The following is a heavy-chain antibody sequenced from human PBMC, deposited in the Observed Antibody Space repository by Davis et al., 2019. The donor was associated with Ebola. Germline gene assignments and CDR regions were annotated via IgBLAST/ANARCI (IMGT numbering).Heavy chain of an antibody. CDR1: GFTFSSYG. Sequence: GGFLRLSCAASGFTFSSYGMHWVRQAPGKGLEWVAVIWYDGSNKYYADSVKGRFTISRDNSKNTLYLQMNSLRAEDTAVYYCARDITMVRGFPDYWGQGTLVTVSS. J-gene: IGHJ4*02. CDR2: IWYDGSNK. V-gene: IGHV3-33*01. CDR3: ARDITMVRGFPDY. D-gene: IGHD3-10*01.